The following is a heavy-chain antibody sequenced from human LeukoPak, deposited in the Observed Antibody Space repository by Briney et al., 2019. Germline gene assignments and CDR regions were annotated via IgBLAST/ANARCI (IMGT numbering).Heavy chain of an antibody. V-gene: IGHV3-23*01. CDR2: ISGSGGST. CDR1: GFTFSSYA. CDR3: AKVLGPPRAFDI. Sequence: GGSLRLSCAASGFTFSSYAMRWVRQAPGKGLEWVSAISGSGGSTYYADSVKGRFTISRDNSKNTLYLQMNSLRAEDTAVYYCAKVLGPPRAFDIWGQGTMVTVSS. D-gene: IGHD3-16*01. J-gene: IGHJ3*02.